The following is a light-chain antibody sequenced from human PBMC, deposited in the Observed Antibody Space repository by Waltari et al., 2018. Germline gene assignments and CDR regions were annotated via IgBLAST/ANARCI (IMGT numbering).Light chain of an antibody. CDR2: ATS. CDR1: TGAVTTGHY. Sequence: QAVVTQEPSLTVSPGGTVTLPCGSSTGAVTTGHYPYWFQQKSGRAPRTLISATSNKHSWTPARFSGSLLGGKAALTLSGAQPEDEAEYYCLLSYSGARVFGGGTKLTVL. J-gene: IGLJ2*01. CDR3: LLSYSGARV. V-gene: IGLV7-46*01.